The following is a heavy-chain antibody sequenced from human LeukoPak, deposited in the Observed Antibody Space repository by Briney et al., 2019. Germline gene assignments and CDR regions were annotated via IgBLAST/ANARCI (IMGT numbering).Heavy chain of an antibody. CDR1: GFTFRSYS. CDR2: ISSSSSYI. V-gene: IGHV3-21*01. Sequence: GGSLRLSCAASGFTFRSYSMNWVRQTPGKGLEWVSSISSSSSYIYYADSVKGRFTISRDNAKNSLYLQMNSLRAEDTAVYYCAELGITMIGGVWGKGTTVTISS. J-gene: IGHJ6*04. CDR3: AELGITMIGGV. D-gene: IGHD3-10*02.